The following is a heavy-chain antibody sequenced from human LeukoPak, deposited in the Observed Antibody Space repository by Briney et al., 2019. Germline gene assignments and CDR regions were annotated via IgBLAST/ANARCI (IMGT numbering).Heavy chain of an antibody. Sequence: ASVKVSCKASGYTFTSYYMHWVRQAPGQGLEWMGIINPSGGSTSYAQKFQGRVTMTRNTSISTAYMELSSLRSEDTAVYYCARGGRYCSGGSCYENWGQGTLVTVSS. CDR2: INPSGGST. CDR3: ARGGRYCSGGSCYEN. J-gene: IGHJ4*02. D-gene: IGHD2-15*01. CDR1: GYTFTSYY. V-gene: IGHV1-46*01.